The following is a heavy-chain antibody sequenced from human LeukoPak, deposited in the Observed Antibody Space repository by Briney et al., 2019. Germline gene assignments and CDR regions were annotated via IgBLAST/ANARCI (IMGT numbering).Heavy chain of an antibody. CDR3: AGGEVIAAAAAAFDY. CDR2: IYYSGST. J-gene: IGHJ4*02. D-gene: IGHD6-13*01. V-gene: IGHV4-59*01. Sequence: PSETLPLTCTVSGGSISSYYWSWIRQPPGKGLEWIGYIYYSGSTNYNPSLKSRVTISVDTSKNQFSLKLSSVTAADTALYYCAGGEVIAAAAAAFDYWGQGTLVTVSS. CDR1: GGSISSYY.